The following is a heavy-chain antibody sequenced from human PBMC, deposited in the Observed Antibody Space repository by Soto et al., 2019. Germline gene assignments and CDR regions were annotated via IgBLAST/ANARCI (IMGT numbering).Heavy chain of an antibody. D-gene: IGHD6-19*01. CDR3: ARDGVAAGNINFDY. Sequence: ASVKLSCKASGYMFTNSAMHWVRQAPGQRLEWMGWISGDSGNTKYSPKLQDRVTITRDTSASTAYMELSSLRSEDTALYYCARDGVAAGNINFDYWGQGTLVTVSS. CDR1: GYMFTNSA. CDR2: ISGDSGNT. V-gene: IGHV1-3*01. J-gene: IGHJ4*01.